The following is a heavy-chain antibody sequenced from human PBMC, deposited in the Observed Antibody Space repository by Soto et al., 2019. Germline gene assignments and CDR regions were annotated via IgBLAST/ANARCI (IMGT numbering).Heavy chain of an antibody. V-gene: IGHV4-31*11. CDR3: ARLGDYYQAFDY. CDR2: IYYSGST. CDR1: GGSISSGGYS. Sequence: SETLSLTCAVSGGSISSGGYSWSWIRQPPGKGLEWIGYIYYSGSTYYKPSLKSRLTISVDTSKNHLSLKLSSVTAADTAVYYCARLGDYYQAFDYWGQGTLVTVS. J-gene: IGHJ4*01. D-gene: IGHD3-22*01.